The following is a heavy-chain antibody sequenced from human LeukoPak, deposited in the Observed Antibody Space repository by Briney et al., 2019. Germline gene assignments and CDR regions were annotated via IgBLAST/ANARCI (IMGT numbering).Heavy chain of an antibody. J-gene: IGHJ5*02. CDR2: INPNSGGT. D-gene: IGHD1-14*01. CDR3: ARDLRVRRAPTNNRTYFDP. Sequence: GASVKVSCKASGYTFTGYYMHWVRQAPGQGLEWMGWINPNSGGTNYAQKFQGRATMTRDTSISTAYMELSRLRSDDTAVYYCARDLRVRRAPTNNRTYFDPWGQGTLVTVSS. CDR1: GYTFTGYY. V-gene: IGHV1-2*02.